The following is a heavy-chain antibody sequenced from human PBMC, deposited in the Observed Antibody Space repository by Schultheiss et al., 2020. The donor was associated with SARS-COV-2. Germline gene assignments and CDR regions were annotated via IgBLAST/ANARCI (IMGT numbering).Heavy chain of an antibody. CDR3: AKGRFGELFNFQH. Sequence: SETLSLTCAVYGGSFSGYYWSWIRQPPGKGLEWIGEINHSGSTNYNPSLKSRVTISVDTSKNQFSLKLSSVTAADTAVYYCAKGRFGELFNFQHWGQGTLVTVSS. J-gene: IGHJ1*01. V-gene: IGHV4-34*01. D-gene: IGHD3-10*01. CDR1: GGSFSGYY. CDR2: INHSGST.